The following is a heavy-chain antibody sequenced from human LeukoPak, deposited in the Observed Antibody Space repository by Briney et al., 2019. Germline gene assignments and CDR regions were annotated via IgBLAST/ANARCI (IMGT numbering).Heavy chain of an antibody. CDR3: ARGGITIFGVVPQAFDY. Sequence: ASVKVSCKASGYTFTGYYMHWVRQAPGQGLEWMGWINPNSGGTNYPQKFQGRVTMTRDTSISTAYMELGRLRSDDTAVYYCARGGITIFGVVPQAFDYWGQGTLVTVSS. CDR2: INPNSGGT. V-gene: IGHV1-2*02. J-gene: IGHJ4*02. D-gene: IGHD3-3*01. CDR1: GYTFTGYY.